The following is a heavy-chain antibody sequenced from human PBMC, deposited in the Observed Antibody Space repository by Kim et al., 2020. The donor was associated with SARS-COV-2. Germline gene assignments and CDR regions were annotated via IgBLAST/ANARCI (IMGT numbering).Heavy chain of an antibody. J-gene: IGHJ4*02. Sequence: VAGRFTSSRDNSKNTLYLQRNSLKTEDTALYYCVKEAAFATIVVDYYFDYWGQGTLVTVSS. CDR3: VKEAAFATIVVDYYFDY. V-gene: IGHV3-30*02. D-gene: IGHD3-22*01.